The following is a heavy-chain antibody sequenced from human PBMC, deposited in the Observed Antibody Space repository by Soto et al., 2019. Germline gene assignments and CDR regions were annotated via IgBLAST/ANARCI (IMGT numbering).Heavy chain of an antibody. V-gene: IGHV3-30-3*01. CDR1: GFTFSSYA. CDR3: ARGTISSSWYELSDYYYYYGMDV. D-gene: IGHD6-13*01. J-gene: IGHJ6*02. Sequence: GGSLRLSCAASGFTFSSYAMHWVRQAPGKGLEWVAVISYDGSNKYYADSVKGRFTISRDNSKNTLYLQMNSLRAEDTAMYYCARGTISSSWYELSDYYYYYGMDVWGQGTTVTVSS. CDR2: ISYDGSNK.